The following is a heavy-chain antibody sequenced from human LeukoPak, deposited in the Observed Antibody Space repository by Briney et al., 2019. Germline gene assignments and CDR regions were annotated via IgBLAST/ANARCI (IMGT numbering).Heavy chain of an antibody. CDR1: GFTFSSYA. CDR3: TTDKIAVAARFDY. CDR2: IKSKTDGGTT. Sequence: GRSLRLSCAASGFTFSSYAMHWVRQAPGKGLEWVGRIKSKTDGGTTDYAAPVKGRFTISRDDSKNTLYLQMNSLKTEDTAVYYCTTDKIAVAARFDYWGQGTLVTVSS. J-gene: IGHJ4*02. D-gene: IGHD6-19*01. V-gene: IGHV3-15*01.